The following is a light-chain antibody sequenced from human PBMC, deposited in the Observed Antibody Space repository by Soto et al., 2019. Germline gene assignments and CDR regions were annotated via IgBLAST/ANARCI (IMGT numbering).Light chain of an antibody. CDR3: QQYNNWVFT. CDR1: QSVSSN. J-gene: IGKJ3*01. Sequence: EIVMTQSPATLSVSPGERATLSCRASQSVSSNLAWYQQKPGHAPRLLIYGASTRATGIPARFSGSGSGTEFTLTISSLQSEDFAVYYCQQYNNWVFTFGPGTNVDIK. V-gene: IGKV3-15*01. CDR2: GAS.